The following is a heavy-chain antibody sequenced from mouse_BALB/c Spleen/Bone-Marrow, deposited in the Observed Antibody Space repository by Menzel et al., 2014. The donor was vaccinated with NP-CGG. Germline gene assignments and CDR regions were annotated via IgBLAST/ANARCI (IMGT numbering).Heavy chain of an antibody. Sequence: VQLQQSGAEIVRPGALVKLSCKASGFNIKDYYMQWVKQRPEQGLEWIGWIDPENGNTIYDPKFQGKASITADTSSNTAFLQLSSLTAEDTAVYYGARGDGYAVDYWGQGTSVTVSS. J-gene: IGHJ4*01. V-gene: IGHV14-1*02. CDR2: IDPENGNT. CDR1: GFNIKDYY. CDR3: ARGDGYAVDY.